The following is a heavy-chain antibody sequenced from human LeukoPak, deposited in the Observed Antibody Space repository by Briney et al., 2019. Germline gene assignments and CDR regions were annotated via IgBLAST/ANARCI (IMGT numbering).Heavy chain of an antibody. V-gene: IGHV3-23*01. J-gene: IGHJ4*02. CDR1: GFTFSSYA. CDR2: ISGSGGST. CDR3: AKDRIIAARRQYFDY. D-gene: IGHD6-6*01. Sequence: QPGGSLRLSCAASGFTFSSYAMSWVRQAPGKGLGWVSVISGSGGSTYYADSVKGRFTISRDNSKNTLYLQMNSLRAEDTAVYYCAKDRIIAARRQYFDYWGQGTLVTVSS.